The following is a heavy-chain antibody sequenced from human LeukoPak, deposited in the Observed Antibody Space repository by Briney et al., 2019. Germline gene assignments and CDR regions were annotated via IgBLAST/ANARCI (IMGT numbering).Heavy chain of an antibody. D-gene: IGHD1-26*01. CDR1: GFTFSNAW. CDR3: TTDVGATYFDY. Sequence: PGGSLRLSCAASGFTFSNAWMSWVRRAPGKGLEWVGRIKSKTDGGTTDYAAPVKGRFTISRDDSKNTLYLRMNSLKTEDTAVYYCTTDVGATYFDYWGQGTLVTVSS. V-gene: IGHV3-15*01. CDR2: IKSKTDGGTT. J-gene: IGHJ4*02.